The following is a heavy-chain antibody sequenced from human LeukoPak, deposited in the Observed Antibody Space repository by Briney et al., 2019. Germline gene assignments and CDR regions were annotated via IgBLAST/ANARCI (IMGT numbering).Heavy chain of an antibody. CDR2: LNPNSGDT. J-gene: IGHJ4*02. D-gene: IGHD1-26*01. CDR3: ARGHSPYSGSYGL. V-gene: IGHV1-2*02. CDR1: GYTFTAYS. Sequence: ASVKVSCKASGYTFTAYSMHWVRQAPGQGLEYMGWLNPNSGDTNYAQKFQGRVTMTRDTSISTAYMELSRLRSDDTAVYYCARGHSPYSGSYGLWGQGTLVTVSS.